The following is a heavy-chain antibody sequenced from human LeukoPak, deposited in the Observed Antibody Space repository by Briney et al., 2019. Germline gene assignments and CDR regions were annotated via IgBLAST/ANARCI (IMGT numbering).Heavy chain of an antibody. D-gene: IGHD3-9*01. Sequence: VQPGGSLRLSCVPSGFTVNGTVMSWVRQAPGKGLEWFSLISSDDRAFYADSVKGRFTISRNKSRNTLFLQMSSLKPEDTAIYYCARDLAGFEEPRYYYYMDVWGKGTTVTVSS. V-gene: IGHV3-66*01. CDR3: ARDLAGFEEPRYYYYMDV. J-gene: IGHJ6*03. CDR1: GFTVNGTV. CDR2: ISSDDRA.